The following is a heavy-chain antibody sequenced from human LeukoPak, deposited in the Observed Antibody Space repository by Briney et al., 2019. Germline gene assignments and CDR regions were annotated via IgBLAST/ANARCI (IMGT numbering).Heavy chain of an antibody. Sequence: GESLKISCKGSGYSFTSYWIGWVRQMPGKGLEWMGIIYPGDSDTRYSPSLQGQVTISADKSISTAYLQWSSLKASDTAMYYCARSGGYYGSGSSPFDYWGQGTLVTVSS. CDR1: GYSFTSYW. D-gene: IGHD3-10*01. CDR2: IYPGDSDT. J-gene: IGHJ4*02. V-gene: IGHV5-51*01. CDR3: ARSGGYYGSGSSPFDY.